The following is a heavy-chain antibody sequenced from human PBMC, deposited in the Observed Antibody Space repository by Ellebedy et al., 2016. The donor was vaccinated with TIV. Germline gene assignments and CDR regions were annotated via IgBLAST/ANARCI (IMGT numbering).Heavy chain of an antibody. V-gene: IGHV3-23*01. CDR3: ASSRYHYYVGNTIFAY. J-gene: IGHJ4*02. CDR1: GFTFSSYA. D-gene: IGHD3-10*01. CDR2: VNGGGFVI. Sequence: PGGSLRLSCTASGFTFSSYAMSWVRQAPGKGLEWVAGVNGGGFVIAYADSVKGRFTISRDNSKNTLDLHMNSLRAEDTALYYCASSRYHYYVGNTIFAYWGQGTLVTVSS.